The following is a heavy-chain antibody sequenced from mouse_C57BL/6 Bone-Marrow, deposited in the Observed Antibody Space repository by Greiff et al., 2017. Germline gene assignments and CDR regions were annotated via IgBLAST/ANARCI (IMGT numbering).Heavy chain of an antibody. D-gene: IGHD1-1*01. CDR1: GFTFSSYG. CDR3: ARPLCYKGSSYVDY. V-gene: IGHV5-6*01. J-gene: IGHJ2*01. Sequence: EVKLVESGGDLVKPGGSLKLSCAASGFTFSSYGMSWVRQTPDKRLEWVATISSGGSYTYYPDSVKGRFTISRDNAKNTQYLQMGSLKSEDTAMYYCARPLCYKGSSYVDYWGQGTTLTVSS. CDR2: ISSGGSYT.